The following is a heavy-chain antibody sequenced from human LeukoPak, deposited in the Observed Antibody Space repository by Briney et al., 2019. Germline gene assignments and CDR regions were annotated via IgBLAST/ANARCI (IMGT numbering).Heavy chain of an antibody. J-gene: IGHJ2*01. D-gene: IGHD2/OR15-2a*01. CDR1: GCSISSYY. Sequence: SETLSLTCTVSGCSISSYYWSWIRQPPGKGLEWIGYIYYTGSTNYNPSLRSRVTISVDTSKNQFSLKLSSVTAADTAVYYCARAVSYLDLWGRGTLVTVSS. CDR3: ARAVSYLDL. CDR2: IYYTGST. V-gene: IGHV4-59*01.